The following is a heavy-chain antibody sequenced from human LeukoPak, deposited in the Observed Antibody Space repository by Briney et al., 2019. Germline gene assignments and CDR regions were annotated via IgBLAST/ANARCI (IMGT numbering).Heavy chain of an antibody. D-gene: IGHD6-19*01. CDR2: ISGSGGRT. Sequence: GGSLRLSCAASGFTFSSYAMSWVRQAPGKGLEWVSVISGSGGRTYYADSVKGRFTISRDNSKNTLYLQMNSLRAEDTAVYYCAKERLPIAVAGPFDYWGQGTLVTVSS. J-gene: IGHJ4*02. V-gene: IGHV3-23*01. CDR1: GFTFSSYA. CDR3: AKERLPIAVAGPFDY.